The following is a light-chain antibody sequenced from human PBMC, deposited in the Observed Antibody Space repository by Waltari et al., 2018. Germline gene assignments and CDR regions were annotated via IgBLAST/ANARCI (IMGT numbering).Light chain of an antibody. CDR3: QQSYSTPRT. V-gene: IGKV1-39*01. CDR1: QTITSH. CDR2: ATS. Sequence: DIQMTQSPSPLSASVGDRVTITCRASQTITSHLNWYQQKPGKAPELLIYATSSLQSGVPLRFSGSGSGTYFTLTINSLQPEDFATYYCQQSYSTPRTFGQGTKVEIK. J-gene: IGKJ1*01.